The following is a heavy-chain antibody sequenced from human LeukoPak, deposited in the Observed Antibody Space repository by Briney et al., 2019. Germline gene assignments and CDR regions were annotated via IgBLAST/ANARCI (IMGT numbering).Heavy chain of an antibody. CDR3: ARQGSAYYFDF. D-gene: IGHD2-15*01. V-gene: IGHV4-39*01. CDR1: GGSISSSSYY. Sequence: PSETLSLTCTVSGGSISSSSYYWGWIRQPPGKELQWIASVYYSGRTNYSPSLKSRVTISVDTSEKQFSLQLNSVTAAGTAVYYCARQGSAYYFDFWGQGTLVTVSS. J-gene: IGHJ4*02. CDR2: VYYSGRT.